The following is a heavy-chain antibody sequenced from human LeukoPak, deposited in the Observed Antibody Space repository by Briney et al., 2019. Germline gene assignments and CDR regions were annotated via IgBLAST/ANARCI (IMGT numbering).Heavy chain of an antibody. V-gene: IGHV4-34*01. Sequence: PSETLSLTCAVYGGSFSGYYWSWIRQPPGKGLAWIGEINHSGSTNYNPSLKSRVTISVDTSKNQFSLRLSSVTAADTAVYYCARGCRDFWSGYYDYWGQGTLVTVSS. CDR2: INHSGST. CDR1: GGSFSGYY. D-gene: IGHD3-3*01. CDR3: ARGCRDFWSGYYDY. J-gene: IGHJ4*02.